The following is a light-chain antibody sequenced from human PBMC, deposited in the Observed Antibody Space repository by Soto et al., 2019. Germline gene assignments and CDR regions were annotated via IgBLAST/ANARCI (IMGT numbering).Light chain of an antibody. J-gene: IGLJ3*02. CDR2: RNN. CDR1: SSNIGKNY. V-gene: IGLV1-47*01. CDR3: SVWDANLSAWV. Sequence: QSVLTQPPSASGTPGQRVTISCSGSSSNIGKNYVYWYQQLPGTAPKLLIYRNNQRPSGVPDQFSGSKSGTSASLAISGLRSEDEGDYYCSVWDANLSAWVFGGGTKLTVL.